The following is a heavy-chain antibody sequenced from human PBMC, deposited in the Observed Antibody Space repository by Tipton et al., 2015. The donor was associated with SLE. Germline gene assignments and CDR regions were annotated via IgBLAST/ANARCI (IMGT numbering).Heavy chain of an antibody. CDR3: ARGPGGNWVLDY. CDR1: GYFISSGYY. D-gene: IGHD3-16*01. V-gene: IGHV4-38-2*02. CDR2: IYYNRCT. Sequence: TLSLTCSISGYFISSGYYWGWIRQPPGKGREWIGRIYYNRCTSNNTFFKSRVTMSVDVSMNQFTLNLRSVTAADTAVYYCARGPGGNWVLDYWGQGTLVTVPS. J-gene: IGHJ4*02.